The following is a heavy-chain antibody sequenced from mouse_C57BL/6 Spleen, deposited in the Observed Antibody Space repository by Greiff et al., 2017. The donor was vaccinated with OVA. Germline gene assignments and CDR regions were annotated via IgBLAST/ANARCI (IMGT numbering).Heavy chain of an antibody. J-gene: IGHJ3*01. V-gene: IGHV1-77*01. CDR3: ARATAQIAWFAD. CDR1: GYTFTDYY. D-gene: IGHD3-2*02. CDR2: IGPGSGST. Sequence: VKLQESGAELVKPGASVKISCKASGYTFTDYYINWVKQRPGQGLEWIGKIGPGSGSTYYNEKFKGKATLNADKSSSTAYMQLSILTSEDSAGYFCARATAQIAWFADWGQGTLVTVSA.